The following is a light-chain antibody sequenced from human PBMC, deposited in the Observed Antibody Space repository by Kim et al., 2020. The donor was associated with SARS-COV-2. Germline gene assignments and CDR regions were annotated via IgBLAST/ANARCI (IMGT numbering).Light chain of an antibody. V-gene: IGKV4-1*01. CDR2: WAS. J-gene: IGKJ2*01. Sequence: RATINCKSSQSVLYTSNNKNYIAWYQQKPGQPPKLLIYWASTRASGVPGRFSGSGSASTFTLTISGLQAEDVAVYYCQQFFTDPYTFGQGTKLEI. CDR3: QQFFTDPYT. CDR1: QSVLYTSNNKNY.